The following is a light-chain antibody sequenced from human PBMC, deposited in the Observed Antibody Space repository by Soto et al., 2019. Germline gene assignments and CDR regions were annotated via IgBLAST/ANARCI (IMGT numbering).Light chain of an antibody. J-gene: IGLJ1*01. Sequence: VLTQPPSVSGAPGQRVTISCTGSSSNIGAGYDVHWYQQLPGTAPKLLIYGNSNRPSGVPDRFSGSKSGTSASLAITGLQAEDEADYYCQSYDSSLSEVFGTGTKVTVL. CDR1: SSNIGAGYD. V-gene: IGLV1-40*01. CDR2: GNS. CDR3: QSYDSSLSEV.